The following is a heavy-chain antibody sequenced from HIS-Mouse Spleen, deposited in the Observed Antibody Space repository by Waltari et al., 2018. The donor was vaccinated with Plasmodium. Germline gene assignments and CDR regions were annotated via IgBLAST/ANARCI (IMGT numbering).Heavy chain of an antibody. Sequence: QLQLQESGPGLVQPSETLSLTCPVPGGSISSRSYYWGRIRQPPGKGLEWIGSIYYSGSTYYNPSLKSRVTISVDTSKNQFSLKLSSVTAADTAVYYCARRGGPAPMGPYYFDYWGQGTLVTVSS. D-gene: IGHD2-2*01. CDR1: GGSISSRSYY. V-gene: IGHV4-39*01. CDR2: IYYSGST. CDR3: ARRGGPAPMGPYYFDY. J-gene: IGHJ4*02.